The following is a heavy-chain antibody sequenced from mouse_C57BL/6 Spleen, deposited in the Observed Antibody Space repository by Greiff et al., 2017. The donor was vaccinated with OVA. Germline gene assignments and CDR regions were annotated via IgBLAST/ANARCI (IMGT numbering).Heavy chain of an antibody. CDR1: GYTFTDHI. J-gene: IGHJ1*03. D-gene: IGHD1-1*01. CDR2: IYPVSGET. CDR3: GRAGYYYGSSTGYFDV. Sequence: VQRVESGAELASPGASVTLSCKASGYTFTDHILNWVKKRPGQGLEWIGRIYPVSGETNYNQKFMGKAPFSVDRSSSTVYMVLNSLTSEDPAVYYCGRAGYYYGSSTGYFDVWGTGTTVTVSS. V-gene: IGHV1-11*01.